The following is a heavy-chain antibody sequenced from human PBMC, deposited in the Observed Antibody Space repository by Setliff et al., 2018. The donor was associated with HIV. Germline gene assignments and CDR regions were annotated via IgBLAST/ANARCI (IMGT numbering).Heavy chain of an antibody. J-gene: IGHJ6*02. D-gene: IGHD5-18*01. Sequence: GESLKISCKGSRYRFTSHWIGWVRQMPGKGLEWMGIIYPGDSDTRYSPSFQGQVTITADKSISTAYVQWSSLKASDTAMYYCARHVGYGSYYYYGMDVWGQGTAVTVSS. CDR2: IYPGDSDT. CDR1: RYRFTSHW. V-gene: IGHV5-51*01. CDR3: ARHVGYGSYYYYGMDV.